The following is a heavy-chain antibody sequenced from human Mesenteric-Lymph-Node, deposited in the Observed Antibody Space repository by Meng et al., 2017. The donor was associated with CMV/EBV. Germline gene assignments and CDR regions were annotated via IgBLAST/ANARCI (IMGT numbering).Heavy chain of an antibody. D-gene: IGHD3-22*01. CDR1: GFTFGDYA. J-gene: IGHJ4*02. CDR3: TREGYYDSSGYYYYY. Sequence: GESLKISCPASGFTFGDYAMSWVRQAPGKGLEWVGFIRSKAYGGTTEYAASVKGRFTISRDDSKSIAYLQMNSLKTEDTAVYYCTREGYYDSSGYYYYYWGQGTLVTVSS. CDR2: IRSKAYGGTT. V-gene: IGHV3-49*04.